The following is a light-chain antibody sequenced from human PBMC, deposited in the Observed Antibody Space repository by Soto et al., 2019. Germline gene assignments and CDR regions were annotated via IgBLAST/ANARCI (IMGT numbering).Light chain of an antibody. CDR3: QQYDNWPFT. V-gene: IGKV3-15*01. J-gene: IGKJ3*01. CDR2: GAS. Sequence: EIVMTQSPATLSVSPGEGATLSCRASQSVSSKLAWYQQKPGQAPRLLIYGASTRATGIPARFSGSESGTEFALTISSLQSEYLAVYYCQQYDNWPFTVGTGTKVDIK. CDR1: QSVSSK.